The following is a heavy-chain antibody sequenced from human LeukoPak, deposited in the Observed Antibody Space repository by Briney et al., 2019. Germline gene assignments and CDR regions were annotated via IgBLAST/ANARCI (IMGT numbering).Heavy chain of an antibody. CDR1: GGSISSYF. V-gene: IGHV4-59*08. D-gene: IGHD5-12*01. CDR3: ARKSSRGGFNGYDYWYFDL. Sequence: PSETLSLTCTVSGGSISSYFWSWLRQPPGKRLEWVGYISYSGHTDYNPSLKSRVTLSVDTSKNRPSLKLRSVTAADPPVYYCARKSSRGGFNGYDYWYFDLWGRGTLVTVSS. J-gene: IGHJ2*01. CDR2: ISYSGHT.